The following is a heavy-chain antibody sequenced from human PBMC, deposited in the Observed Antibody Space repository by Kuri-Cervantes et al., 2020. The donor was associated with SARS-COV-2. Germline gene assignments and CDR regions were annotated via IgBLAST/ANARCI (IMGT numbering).Heavy chain of an antibody. Sequence: GGSLRLSCAASGFTFSSYEMNWVRQAPGKGLEWVSYISSSGSTIYYADSVKGRFTISRDNSKNTLYLQMNSLRAEDTAVYYCAKESEGSGVIDYWGQGTLVTVSS. D-gene: IGHD3-10*01. CDR1: GFTFSSYE. V-gene: IGHV3-48*03. CDR3: AKESEGSGVIDY. J-gene: IGHJ4*02. CDR2: ISSSGSTI.